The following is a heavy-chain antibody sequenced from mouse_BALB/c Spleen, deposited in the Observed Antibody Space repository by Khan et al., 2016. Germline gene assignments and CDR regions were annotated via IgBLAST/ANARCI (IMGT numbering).Heavy chain of an antibody. CDR1: GFNIKDTY. CDR3: STGVYDDEFAY. CDR2: IDPANGNT. Sequence: VQLQQSGAELVKPGASVKLSCTVSGFNIKDTYMHWVNQRPEQGLEWIGRIDPANGNTKYDPKFQDKATITADTSSNTAYLQLSSLTSEDTAVYYCSTGVYDDEFAYWGQGTLVTVSA. D-gene: IGHD2-4*01. J-gene: IGHJ3*01. V-gene: IGHV14-3*02.